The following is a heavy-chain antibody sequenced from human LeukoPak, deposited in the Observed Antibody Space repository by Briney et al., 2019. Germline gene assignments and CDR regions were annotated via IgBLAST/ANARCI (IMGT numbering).Heavy chain of an antibody. CDR1: GGSISSNSYY. Sequence: SETLSLTCTVSGGSISSNSYYWGWIRQPPGKGLEWIGSIYYSGSTYYNPSLKSRVTISVDTSKNQFSLKLSSVTAADTAVYYCARVPTPFYYDSSGWIFDYWGQGTLVTVSS. CDR3: ARVPTPFYYDSSGWIFDY. J-gene: IGHJ4*02. V-gene: IGHV4-39*01. CDR2: IYYSGST. D-gene: IGHD3-22*01.